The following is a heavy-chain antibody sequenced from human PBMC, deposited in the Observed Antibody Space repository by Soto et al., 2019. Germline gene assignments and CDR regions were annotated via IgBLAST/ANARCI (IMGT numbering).Heavy chain of an antibody. J-gene: IGHJ4*02. CDR3: AAGHLYCSGGSCYSRVGYFDY. V-gene: IGHV3-53*04. Sequence: GGSLRLSCAASGFTVSSNYMSWVRQAPGKGLEWVSVIYSGGSTYYADSVKGRFTISRHNSKNTLYLQMNGLGAEDTAVYYCAAGHLYCSGGSCYSRVGYFDYWGQGTLVTVSS. CDR1: GFTVSSNY. D-gene: IGHD2-15*01. CDR2: IYSGGST.